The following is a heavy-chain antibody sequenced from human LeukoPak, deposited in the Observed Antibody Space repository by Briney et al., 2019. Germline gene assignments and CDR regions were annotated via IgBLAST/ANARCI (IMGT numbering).Heavy chain of an antibody. V-gene: IGHV3-30-3*01. CDR3: AREIAEYEGGYNRFDP. D-gene: IGHD5-24*01. J-gene: IGHJ5*02. Sequence: GGSLRLSCAASGFTFSSYAMHWVRQAPGKGLEWVAVISYDGSNKYYADSVKGRFTISRDTSQNTVTLQMHRLRPEDTAIYYCAREIAEYEGGYNRFDPWGQGALVTVSS. CDR1: GFTFSSYA. CDR2: ISYDGSNK.